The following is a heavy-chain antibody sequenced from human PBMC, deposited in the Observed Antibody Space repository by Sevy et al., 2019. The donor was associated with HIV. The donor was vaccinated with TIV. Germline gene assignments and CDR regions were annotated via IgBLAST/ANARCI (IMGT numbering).Heavy chain of an antibody. Sequence: GGSLRLSCAASGFTFSNYGMHWVRQPPGKGPEWVAFIRYDGSNSYYVDSAKGRFTLSRDNSKNTLYLQMNSLRTEDTAVYYCATDSTTRSGDLSYWGQGDLVTVSS. CDR3: ATDSTTRSGDLSY. CDR2: IRYDGSNS. J-gene: IGHJ4*02. D-gene: IGHD1-26*01. V-gene: IGHV3-30*02. CDR1: GFTFSNYG.